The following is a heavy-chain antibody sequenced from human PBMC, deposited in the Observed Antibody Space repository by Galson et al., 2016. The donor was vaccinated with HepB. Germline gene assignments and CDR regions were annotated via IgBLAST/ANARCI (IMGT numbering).Heavy chain of an antibody. CDR1: GGSISTYY. CDR3: ARLQWDYNDYFFDY. CDR2: IYFSGAT. D-gene: IGHD4-17*01. J-gene: IGHJ4*02. Sequence: ETLSLTCTVSGGSISTYYWTWIRQPPGKGLEWIGSIYFSGATKYNPSLKTRVTLSLDRSKNQFALKLTSLTAADTSLYYCARLQWDYNDYFFDYWGQGTLVTVSS. V-gene: IGHV4-59*08.